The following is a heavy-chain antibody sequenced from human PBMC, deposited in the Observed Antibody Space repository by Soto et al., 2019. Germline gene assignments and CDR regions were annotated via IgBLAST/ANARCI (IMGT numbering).Heavy chain of an antibody. CDR2: IYYSGST. CDR1: GGSISSGDYY. CDR3: ARDKGYYYGMDV. Sequence: SETLSLTCTVSGGSISSGDYYWSWIRQPPGKGLEWIGYIYYSGSTYYNPSLKSRVTISVDTSKNQFSLKLSSVTAADTAVYYCARDKGYYYGMDVWGQGTTVTVSS. V-gene: IGHV4-30-4*01. J-gene: IGHJ6*02.